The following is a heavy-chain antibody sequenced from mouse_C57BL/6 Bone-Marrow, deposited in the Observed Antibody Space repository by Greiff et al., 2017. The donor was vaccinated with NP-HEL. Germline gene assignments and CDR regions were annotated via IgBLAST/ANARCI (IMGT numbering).Heavy chain of an antibody. D-gene: IGHD1-1*01. CDR1: GFNIKNTY. CDR2: IDPANGNT. J-gene: IGHJ3*01. V-gene: IGHV14-3*01. CDR3: ARKVLPYYYGFDY. Sequence: EVKLQESVAELVRPGASVKLSCTASGFNIKNTYMHWVKQRPEQGLEWIGRIDPANGNTKYAPKFQGKATITADTSSNTAYLQISSLTSEDTAIYYCARKVLPYYYGFDYWGQGTLVTVSA.